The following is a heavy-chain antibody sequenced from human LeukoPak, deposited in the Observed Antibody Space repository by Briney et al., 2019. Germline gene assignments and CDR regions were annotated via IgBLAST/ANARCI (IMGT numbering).Heavy chain of an antibody. CDR1: GGSISSYY. Sequence: SETLSLTCTVSGGSISSYYWSWIRQPPGQGLEWIGYIYYSGSTNYNPSLKSRVTISVDTSKNQFSLKLSSVTAANTAVYYCARAHSSWTPDNWFDPWGQGTLVTVSS. V-gene: IGHV4-59*01. CDR2: IYYSGST. D-gene: IGHD6-13*01. CDR3: ARAHSSWTPDNWFDP. J-gene: IGHJ5*02.